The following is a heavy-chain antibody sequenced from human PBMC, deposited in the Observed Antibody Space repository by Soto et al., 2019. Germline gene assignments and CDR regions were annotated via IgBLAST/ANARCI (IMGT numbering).Heavy chain of an antibody. Sequence: SGGSLRLSCAASGFTFSDYYMSWIRQAPGKGLEWVAYISSSDNIIYYADSVKGRFTISRDNAKNSLYLQMNSLRAEDTAVYYCARDLGYYDSSGYFEYWGQGTLGTV. CDR2: ISSSDNII. CDR1: GFTFSDYY. CDR3: ARDLGYYDSSGYFEY. D-gene: IGHD3-22*01. V-gene: IGHV3-11*01. J-gene: IGHJ4*02.